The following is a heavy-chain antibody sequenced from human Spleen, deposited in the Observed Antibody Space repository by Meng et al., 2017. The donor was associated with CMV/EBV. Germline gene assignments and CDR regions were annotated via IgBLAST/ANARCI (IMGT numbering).Heavy chain of an antibody. CDR3: VTDPPLTGGRWFDP. Sequence: SGVTFSNYYMNWIRQAQGKGLEWVSYISSSGSTIYYADSVKGRFTISRDNAKNSLYLQMNSLRAEDTAVYYCVTDPPLTGGRWFDPWGQGTLVTVSS. J-gene: IGHJ5*02. CDR2: ISSSGSTI. CDR1: GVTFSNYY. D-gene: IGHD3-16*01. V-gene: IGHV3-11*01.